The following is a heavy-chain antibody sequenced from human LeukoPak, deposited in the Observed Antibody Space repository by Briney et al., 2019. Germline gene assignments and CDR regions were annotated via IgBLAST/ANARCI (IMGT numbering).Heavy chain of an antibody. D-gene: IGHD3-10*01. CDR3: ARLISGVGYFDY. CDR1: GGSISSYH. J-gene: IGHJ4*02. CDR2: IHYSGST. Sequence: SETLSLTCTVSGGSISSYHWSWIRQPPGKGLEWIGYIHYSGSTNYNPSLKSRVTISVDTSKNHFSLKLSSVTAADTAVYYCARLISGVGYFDYWGQGTLVTVSS. V-gene: IGHV4-59*08.